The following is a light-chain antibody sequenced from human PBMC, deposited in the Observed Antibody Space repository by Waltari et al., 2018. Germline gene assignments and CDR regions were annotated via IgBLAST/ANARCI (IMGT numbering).Light chain of an antibody. CDR2: AVS. Sequence: QSALTQPASVSGSPGQPITISCTGTSGDIGVFHYVSWYQQHPGKVPKLLIYAVSKRSSGVSHRFSGSKSGNTASLTISGLQAEDEADYYCSSYTNSNTWVFGGGTKLTVL. CDR3: SSYTNSNTWV. J-gene: IGLJ3*02. V-gene: IGLV2-14*03. CDR1: SGDIGVFHY.